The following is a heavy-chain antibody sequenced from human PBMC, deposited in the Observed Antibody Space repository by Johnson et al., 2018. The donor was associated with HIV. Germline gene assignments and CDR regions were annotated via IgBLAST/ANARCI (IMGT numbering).Heavy chain of an antibody. Sequence: VLLVESGGGLVKPGGSLRLSCAASGFIFSDYYMSWIRQAPGKGLEWVSAISGSGGSTYYADSVKGRFTIARDNSKNTLYLQMNSLRPEDTAVYYCARDRAIVVAYDAFDIWGQGTMVTVSS. CDR3: ARDRAIVVAYDAFDI. V-gene: IGHV3-23*04. CDR2: ISGSGGST. J-gene: IGHJ3*02. D-gene: IGHD3-22*01. CDR1: GFIFSDYY.